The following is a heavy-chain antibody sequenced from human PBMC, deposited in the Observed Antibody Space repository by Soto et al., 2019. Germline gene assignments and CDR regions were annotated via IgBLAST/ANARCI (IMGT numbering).Heavy chain of an antibody. CDR1: GFTFTSSA. CDR3: ARSIVVVTSFDY. Sequence: SVKTSCKASGFTFTSSAVQWVRQARGQRLEWIGWIVVGSGNTNYAQKFQERVTITRDMATSRAYMELSSLKSEDTAVYDCARSIVVVTSFDYWGQGTLVTVSS. V-gene: IGHV1-58*01. CDR2: IVVGSGNT. D-gene: IGHD3-22*01. J-gene: IGHJ4*02.